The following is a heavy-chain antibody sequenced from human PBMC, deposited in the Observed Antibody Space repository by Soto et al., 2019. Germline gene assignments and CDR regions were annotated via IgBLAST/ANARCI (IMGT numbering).Heavy chain of an antibody. CDR1: GGSISSSSYY. CDR2: IYYSGST. V-gene: IGHV4-39*01. J-gene: IGHJ4*02. CDR3: ARRNRADTAMVTHDY. Sequence: SETLSLTCTVSGGSISSSSYYWGWIRQPPGKGLEWIGSIYYSGSTYYNPSLKSRVTISVDTSKNQFFLKLSSVTAADTAVYYCARRNRADTAMVTHDYWGQGTLVTVSS. D-gene: IGHD5-18*01.